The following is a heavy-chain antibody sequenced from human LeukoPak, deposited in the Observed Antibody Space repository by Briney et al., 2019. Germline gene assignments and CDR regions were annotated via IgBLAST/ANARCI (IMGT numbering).Heavy chain of an antibody. D-gene: IGHD2-21*02. J-gene: IGHJ4*02. CDR2: ISPYSGAT. CDR3: ARVEGTAGTLDD. CDR1: GYTFIAYY. V-gene: IGHV1-2*02. Sequence: ASVTVSCKASGYTFIAYYVHWVRQAPGQGLEWMGWISPYSGATTYAQKSQGRVTLTSDTSITTAYLELTGLRSDDTAVYYCARVEGTAGTLDDWGQGTLVTVSS.